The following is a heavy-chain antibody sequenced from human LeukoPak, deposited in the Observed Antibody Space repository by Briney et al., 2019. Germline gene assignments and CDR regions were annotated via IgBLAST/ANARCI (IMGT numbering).Heavy chain of an antibody. Sequence: AGGSLRLSCAASGFTFSSYGMHWVRQAPGKGLEWVAFIRFDGSEKYYTDSVKGRFTISRDKSKNTLYLQMNSLRAEDTAVYYCARAMQDPTDAFDIWGQGTMVTVSS. CDR2: IRFDGSEK. CDR1: GFTFSSYG. V-gene: IGHV3-30*02. CDR3: ARAMQDPTDAFDI. J-gene: IGHJ3*02.